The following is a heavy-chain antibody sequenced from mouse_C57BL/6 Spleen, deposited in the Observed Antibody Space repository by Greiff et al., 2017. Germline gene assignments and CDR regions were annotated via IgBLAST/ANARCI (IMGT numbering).Heavy chain of an antibody. Sequence: QVQLQQSGPELVKPGASVKISCKASGYAFSSSWMNWVKQRPGKGLEWIGRIYPGDGDTNYNGKFKGKATLTADKSSSTAYMQLSSLTSEDSAVYFCAREGANWDVRFAYWGQGTLVTVSA. CDR1: GYAFSSSW. CDR2: IYPGDGDT. CDR3: AREGANWDVRFAY. J-gene: IGHJ3*01. D-gene: IGHD4-1*01. V-gene: IGHV1-82*01.